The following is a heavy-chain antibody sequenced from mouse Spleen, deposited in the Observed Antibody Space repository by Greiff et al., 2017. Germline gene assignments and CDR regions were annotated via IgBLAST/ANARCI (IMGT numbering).Heavy chain of an antibody. V-gene: IGHV2-2*02. CDR2: IWSGGST. D-gene: IGHD2-10*01. Sequence: VNVVESGPGLVQPSQSLSITCTVSGFSLTSYGVHWVRQSPGKGLEWLGVIWSGGSTDYNAAFISRLSISKDNSKSQVFFKMNSLQANDTAIYYCARPAYYGSYGVFAYWGQGTLVTVSA. CDR1: GFSLTSYG. CDR3: ARPAYYGSYGVFAY. J-gene: IGHJ3*01.